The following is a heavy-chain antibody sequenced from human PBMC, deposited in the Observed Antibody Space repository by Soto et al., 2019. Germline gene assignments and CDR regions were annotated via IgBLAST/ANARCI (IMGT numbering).Heavy chain of an antibody. CDR1: GGSISSYY. CDR3: ARAHSRYSYAVYFDY. CDR2: IYTSGST. J-gene: IGHJ4*02. Sequence: QVQLQESGPGLVKPSETLSLTCTVPGGSISSYYWSWIRQPDGKGLEWIGRIYTSGSTNYNPSLKSRVTMAEDTSKNQFSLKLSSVTAADTAVYYCARAHSRYSYAVYFDYWGQGTLVTVSS. V-gene: IGHV4-4*07. D-gene: IGHD5-18*01.